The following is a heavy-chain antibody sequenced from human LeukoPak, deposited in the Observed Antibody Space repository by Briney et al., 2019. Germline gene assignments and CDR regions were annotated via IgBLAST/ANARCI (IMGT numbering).Heavy chain of an antibody. Sequence: PSETLSLTCTVSGGSISSGGYYWTWLRQHPGKGLEWIGYIHYSGSTYYNPSLKSRLFISIDTSQNQFSLRLSSVTAADTAVYYCARDRRVVGSFDYWGQGTLVTVSS. CDR3: ARDRRVVGSFDY. J-gene: IGHJ4*02. V-gene: IGHV4-31*03. CDR1: GGSISSGGYY. CDR2: IHYSGST. D-gene: IGHD3-22*01.